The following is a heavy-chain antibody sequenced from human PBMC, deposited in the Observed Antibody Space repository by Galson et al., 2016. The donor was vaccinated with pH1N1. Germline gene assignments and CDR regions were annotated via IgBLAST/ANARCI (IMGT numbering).Heavy chain of an antibody. V-gene: IGHV1-18*04. CDR3: ARDGAVGYRLYGMDA. CDR1: GYTFTSYG. CDR2: ISAYNGHT. Sequence: SVKVSCKASGYTFTSYGTSWARQAPGQGLEWMGWISAYNGHTNYAQNPQGRVTMTADTPTSTAYMELRSLRSDDTAVYYCARDGAVGYRLYGMDAWGQGTTVTVSS. J-gene: IGHJ6*02. D-gene: IGHD6-13*01.